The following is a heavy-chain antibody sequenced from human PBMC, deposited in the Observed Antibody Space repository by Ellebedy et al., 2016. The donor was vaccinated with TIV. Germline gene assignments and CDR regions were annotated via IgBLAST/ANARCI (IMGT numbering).Heavy chain of an antibody. CDR1: GFTFSSYG. CDR2: ISYDGSNK. V-gene: IGHV3-30*03. CDR3: ARGYDYVWEKDAFDI. J-gene: IGHJ3*02. D-gene: IGHD3-16*01. Sequence: GESLKISXAASGFTFSSYGMHWVRQAPGKGLEWVAVISYDGSNKYYADSVKGRFTISRDNSKNTLYLQMNSLRAEDTAVYYCARGYDYVWEKDAFDIWGQGTMVTVSS.